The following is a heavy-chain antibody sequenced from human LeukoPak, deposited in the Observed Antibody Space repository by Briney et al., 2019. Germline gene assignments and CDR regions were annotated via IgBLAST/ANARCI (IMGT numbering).Heavy chain of an antibody. CDR1: GVSFSDYY. CDR2: INHSGST. Sequence: SETLSLTCAVYGVSFSDYYWSWVRQPPGKGLEWIGEINHSGSTNYNPSLKSRVTMSVDTSKSQFSLKLSSVTAADTAVYFCAGRGYCSGDTCPPGYWGQGTLVTVSS. J-gene: IGHJ4*02. D-gene: IGHD2-15*01. CDR3: AGRGYCSGDTCPPGY. V-gene: IGHV4-34*01.